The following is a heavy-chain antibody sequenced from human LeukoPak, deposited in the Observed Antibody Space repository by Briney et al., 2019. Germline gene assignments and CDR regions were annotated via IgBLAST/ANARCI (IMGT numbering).Heavy chain of an antibody. J-gene: IGHJ1*01. D-gene: IGHD3-22*01. CDR2: ITTNGGRT. V-gene: IGHV3-23*01. CDR1: GSTFASYG. CDR3: AIMHGYYDGTGYWVQ. Sequence: GGSLRLSCAASGSTFASYGMSWVRQAPGKGLEWVSFITTNGGRTSYADSVEGRFTISRDNPRNTLYMQMNSLRDEDTAVYYCAIMHGYYDGTGYWVQWGQGTLVTVSS.